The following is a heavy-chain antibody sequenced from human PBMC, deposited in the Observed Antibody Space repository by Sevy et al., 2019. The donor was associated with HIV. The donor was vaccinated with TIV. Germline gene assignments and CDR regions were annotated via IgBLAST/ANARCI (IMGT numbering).Heavy chain of an antibody. CDR3: TRDPDDYYGSGSYSLFDY. V-gene: IGHV3-49*03. CDR2: IRSKAYGGTT. J-gene: IGHJ4*02. D-gene: IGHD3-10*01. CDR1: GFTFGDYA. Sequence: GGSLRLSCTASGFTFGDYAMSWFRQAPGKGLEWVGFIRSKAYGGTTEYAASVKGRFTISRDDSKSIAYLQMNSLKTKDTAVYYCTRDPDDYYGSGSYSLFDYWGQGTLVTVSS.